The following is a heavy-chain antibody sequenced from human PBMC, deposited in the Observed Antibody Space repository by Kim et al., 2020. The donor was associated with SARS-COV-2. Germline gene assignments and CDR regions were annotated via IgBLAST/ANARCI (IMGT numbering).Heavy chain of an antibody. CDR1: GGSISSSSYY. CDR2: IYYSGST. V-gene: IGHV4-39*01. Sequence: SETLSLTCTVSGGSISSSSYYWGWIRQPPGKGLEWIGSIYYSGSTYYNPSLKSRVTISVDTSKNQFSLKLSAVTAADTAVYYCARLPRDAGCFDNWGQGTLVTVSS. J-gene: IGHJ4*02. CDR3: ARLPRDAGCFDN.